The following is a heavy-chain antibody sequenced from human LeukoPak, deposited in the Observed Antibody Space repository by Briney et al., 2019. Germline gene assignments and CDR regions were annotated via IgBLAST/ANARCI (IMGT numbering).Heavy chain of an antibody. CDR1: GDSFGTYG. CDR2: FNPIFGSA. D-gene: IGHD4-11*01. Sequence: GASVKVSCKASGDSFGTYGITWVRQAPGEGLEWMGGFNPIFGSAQYAQKFQGRVTITMDVSARTVYMELSSLRSEDTAVYYCARSFDSNYYYMDVWGKGTTVTVSS. CDR3: ARSFDSNYYYMDV. V-gene: IGHV1-69*05. J-gene: IGHJ6*03.